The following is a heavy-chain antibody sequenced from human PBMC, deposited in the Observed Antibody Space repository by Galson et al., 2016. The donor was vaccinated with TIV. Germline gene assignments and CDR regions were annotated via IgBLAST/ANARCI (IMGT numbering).Heavy chain of an antibody. V-gene: IGHV4-31*01. CDR1: GGSVSSVGSS. CDR3: TRGRFAFGVALDV. CDR2: IYYTGST. Sequence: TLSLTCSVSGGSVSSVGSSWTWIRQRPGKGLEWIGHIYYTGSTNYNSSLKSQVTISVDTSKNQFSLRLNSVTVADTAVYYCTRGRFAFGVALDVWGQGTTVTVSS. D-gene: IGHD2-8*01. J-gene: IGHJ6*02.